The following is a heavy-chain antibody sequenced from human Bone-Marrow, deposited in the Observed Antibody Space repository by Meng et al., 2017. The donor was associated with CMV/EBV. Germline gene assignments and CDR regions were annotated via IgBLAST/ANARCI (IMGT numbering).Heavy chain of an antibody. J-gene: IGHJ4*02. CDR1: GFTFSSYD. CDR2: IGTTGDT. V-gene: IGHV3-13*01. D-gene: IGHD2-2*01. Sequence: GESLRLSCAASGFTFSSYDFHWVRQATGKGLEWVSAIGTTGDTYYPDSVRGRFSISRENAKSSLYLQMNSLTAGDTAVYYCAKSTTSSYYFDDWGQGTLVTVSS. CDR3: AKSTTSSYYFDD.